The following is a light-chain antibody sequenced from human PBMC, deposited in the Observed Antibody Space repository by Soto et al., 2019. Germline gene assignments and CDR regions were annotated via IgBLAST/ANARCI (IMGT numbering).Light chain of an antibody. Sequence: DIQMTQSASTLSATVGDRVTITCRASQSISTWLAWYQQKPGKAPRLLIYKASILESGVPSRFSGSGSGTEFTLTISSLQPDDFATYYCQQYSSYWTFGHGSKVDIK. V-gene: IGKV1-5*03. J-gene: IGKJ1*01. CDR2: KAS. CDR3: QQYSSYWT. CDR1: QSISTW.